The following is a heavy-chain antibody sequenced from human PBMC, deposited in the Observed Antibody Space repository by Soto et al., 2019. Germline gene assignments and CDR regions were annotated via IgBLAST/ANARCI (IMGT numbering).Heavy chain of an antibody. CDR2: IYSGGST. CDR3: ARPISNSSNYYYYMDV. D-gene: IGHD6-6*01. CDR1: GFTVSSNY. Sequence: GGSLRLSCAASGFTVSSNYMSWVRQAPGKGLEWVSVIYSGGSTYYADSVKGRFTISRDNSKNTLYLQMNSLRAEDTAVYYCARPISNSSNYYYYMDVWGKGTTVTVSS. J-gene: IGHJ6*03. V-gene: IGHV3-66*04.